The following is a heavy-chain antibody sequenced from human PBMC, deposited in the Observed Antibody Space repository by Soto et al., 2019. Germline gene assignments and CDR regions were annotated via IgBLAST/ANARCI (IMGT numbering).Heavy chain of an antibody. J-gene: IGHJ4*02. CDR2: ISGSGGST. CDR3: ARHPLPNRLFPFDY. Sequence: GSLRLSCAACGFTFSSYAMSWVRQAPGKGLEWVSAISGSGGSTYYADSLKSRVTISVDTSKNQFSLKLSSVTAADTAVYYCARHPLPNRLFPFDYWGQGTLVTVSS. CDR1: GFTFSSYA. V-gene: IGHV3-23*01. D-gene: IGHD3-22*01.